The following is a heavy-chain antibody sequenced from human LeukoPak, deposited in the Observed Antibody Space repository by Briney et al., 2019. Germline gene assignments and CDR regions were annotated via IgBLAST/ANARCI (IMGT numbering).Heavy chain of an antibody. CDR2: INPNSGGT. CDR3: ARVRGNYYGMDV. CDR1: GYTFTDYY. Sequence: GASVKVSCKASGYTFTDYYIHWLRQAPGQGLEWMGWINPNSGGTNYAQKFQGRVTMTRDTSISTAYMELSRLRSDDTAVYYCARVRGNYYGMDVWGQGTTVTVSS. V-gene: IGHV1-2*02. J-gene: IGHJ6*02. D-gene: IGHD3-16*01.